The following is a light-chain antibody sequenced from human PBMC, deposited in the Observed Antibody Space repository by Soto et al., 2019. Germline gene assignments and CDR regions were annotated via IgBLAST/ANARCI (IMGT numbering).Light chain of an antibody. Sequence: DIQLTQSPSFLSASVGDRVTITCRASQGISSYLAWYQQKPGKAPKLLIYASSALQSGVPSRFSGSGYGTEFTLTISSLQPEDFATYYCQQLNTFPFTFGQGTRLDI. CDR1: QGISSY. V-gene: IGKV1-9*01. CDR3: QQLNTFPFT. J-gene: IGKJ5*01. CDR2: ASS.